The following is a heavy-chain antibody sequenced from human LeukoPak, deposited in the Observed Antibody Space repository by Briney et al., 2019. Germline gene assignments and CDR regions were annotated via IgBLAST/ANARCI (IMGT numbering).Heavy chain of an antibody. V-gene: IGHV1-24*01. Sequence: ASVKVSCQVSGYTLTELSMHWVRQAPGKGLEWMGGFDPEDGETIYAQKFQGRVTMTEDTSTDTAYMELSSLRSEDTAVYYCATTSYSSGWYSYFDYWGQGTLVTVSS. CDR3: ATTSYSSGWYSYFDY. CDR2: FDPEDGET. D-gene: IGHD6-19*01. CDR1: GYTLTELS. J-gene: IGHJ4*02.